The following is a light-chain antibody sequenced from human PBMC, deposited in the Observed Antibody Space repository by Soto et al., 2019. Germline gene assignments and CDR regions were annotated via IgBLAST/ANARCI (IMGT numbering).Light chain of an antibody. CDR1: SGDVGGYDY. V-gene: IGLV2-8*01. CDR3: SSYAGSDNPYV. J-gene: IGLJ1*01. CDR2: EVT. Sequence: QSLLAQPPSSSGSPGQSVTISCTGTSGDVGGYDYVSWYQQHPGKAPKLMIYEVTKRPLGVPDRLSGSKSGNTASLTVSGLQAEDEADYYCSSYAGSDNPYVFGTGTKVTVL.